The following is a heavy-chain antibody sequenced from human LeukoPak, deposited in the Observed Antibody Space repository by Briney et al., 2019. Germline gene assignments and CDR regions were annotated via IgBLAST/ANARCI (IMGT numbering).Heavy chain of an antibody. V-gene: IGHV3-23*01. CDR2: ISDDAPKT. CDR1: GFAFRSYG. J-gene: IGHJ4*02. D-gene: IGHD4-17*01. Sequence: GGSLRLSCAASGFAFRSYGMTWVRQAPGKGLEWVSAISDDAPKTYYADSVRGRFAISRDNSGNKLYLQMDRLSAEDTAVYYCARDLDYGDYYFDYWGQGTLVTVSS. CDR3: ARDLDYGDYYFDY.